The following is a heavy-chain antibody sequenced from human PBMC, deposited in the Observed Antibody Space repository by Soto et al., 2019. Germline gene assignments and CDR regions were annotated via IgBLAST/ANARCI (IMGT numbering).Heavy chain of an antibody. CDR2: IRYTGAT. CDR1: GASVNSVNYF. D-gene: IGHD2-8*02. J-gene: IGHJ4*02. V-gene: IGHV4-61*03. CDR3: ARTADTGAWAAWF. Sequence: PSETLSLTCTVSGASVNSVNYFWTWIRQPPGRGLEWIGNIRYTGATDSNPSLKGRLTMSLDTSKNHFSLKLASVTSADTAVYYCARTADTGAWAAWFWGQGTLVTVSS.